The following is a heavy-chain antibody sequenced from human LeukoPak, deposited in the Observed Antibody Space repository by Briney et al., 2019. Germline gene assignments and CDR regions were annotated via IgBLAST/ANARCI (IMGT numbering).Heavy chain of an antibody. D-gene: IGHD2-8*01. J-gene: IGHJ4*02. CDR2: ISVYNGNT. CDR3: ATGCIARAGSFDY. Sequence: AAVKVSCKASGYTLTSYCISWVRQAPGQGVEGVGWISVYNGNTNYAHKLKGGVTMTAETSTRTAYMELRSLRSDDTAVYYCATGCIARAGSFDYWGQGTLVTVSS. CDR1: GYTLTSYC. V-gene: IGHV1-18*01.